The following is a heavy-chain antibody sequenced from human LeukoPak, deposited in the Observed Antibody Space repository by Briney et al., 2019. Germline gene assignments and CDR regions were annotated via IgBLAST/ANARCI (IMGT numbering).Heavy chain of an antibody. J-gene: IGHJ4*02. Sequence: GGSLRLSCAASGFTFSSYGMRWVRQGPGKGLVWVSRINSGGSTTNYADSVKGRFTISRDNAKNTLYLQMSSLRAEDTAVYYCAKALYYYDSSGYYYRSGSVDYWGQGTLVSVSS. D-gene: IGHD3-22*01. CDR2: INSGGSTT. CDR1: GFTFSSYG. CDR3: AKALYYYDSSGYYYRSGSVDY. V-gene: IGHV3-74*01.